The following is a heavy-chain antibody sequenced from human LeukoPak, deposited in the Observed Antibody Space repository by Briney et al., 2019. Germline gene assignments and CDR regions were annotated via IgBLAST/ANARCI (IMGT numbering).Heavy chain of an antibody. J-gene: IGHJ4*02. CDR2: IKQDGSEK. Sequence: PGGSLRLSCAASGFTLSSYWMSWVRQAPGKGLEWVANIKQDGSEKYYVDSVKGRFTISRDNAKNSLYLQMNSLRAEGTAVYYCARDSPNYDYVWGSYSDYWGQGTLVTVSS. CDR3: ARDSPNYDYVWGSYSDY. CDR1: GFTLSSYW. D-gene: IGHD3-16*01. V-gene: IGHV3-7*01.